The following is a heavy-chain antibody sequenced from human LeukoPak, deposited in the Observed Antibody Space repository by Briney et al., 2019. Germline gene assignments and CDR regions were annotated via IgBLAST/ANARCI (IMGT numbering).Heavy chain of an antibody. V-gene: IGHV1-18*01. CDR1: GYTFTSYG. Sequence: ASVTVSCKASGYTFTSYGISWVRQAPGQGLEWMGWISAYNGNTNYAQKLQGRVTMTTDTSTSTAYMELRSLRSDDTAVYYCAIGLQRPWSVGYWGQGTLVTVSP. CDR3: AIGLQRPWSVGY. CDR2: ISAYNGNT. J-gene: IGHJ4*02. D-gene: IGHD5-24*01.